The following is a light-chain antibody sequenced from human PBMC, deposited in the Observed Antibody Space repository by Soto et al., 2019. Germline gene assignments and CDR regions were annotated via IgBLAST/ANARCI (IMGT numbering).Light chain of an antibody. CDR3: QQYTNWPPNT. J-gene: IGKJ5*01. CDR2: GAS. Sequence: DIVTTQSPGTLSLSPGESATLSCRASQRVYSNLAWYQQRPGQAPRLLIYGASTRATGVPARFSGRGSGTEFTLTISSLQSEDFAVYYCQQYTNWPPNTFGQGTRLEIK. V-gene: IGKV3-15*01. CDR1: QRVYSN.